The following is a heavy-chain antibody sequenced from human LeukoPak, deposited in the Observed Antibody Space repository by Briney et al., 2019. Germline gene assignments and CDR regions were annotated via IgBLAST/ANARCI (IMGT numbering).Heavy chain of an antibody. CDR2: IYYSGST. CDR3: ARDSGWLLFDY. V-gene: IGHV4-59*01. J-gene: IGHJ4*02. D-gene: IGHD3-9*01. Sequence: SETLSLTCTVSGGSISSYCWSWIRQPPGKGLEWIGYIYYSGSTNYNPSLKSRVTISVDTSKNQFSLKLSSVTAADTAVYYCARDSGWLLFDYWGQGTLVTVSS. CDR1: GGSISSYC.